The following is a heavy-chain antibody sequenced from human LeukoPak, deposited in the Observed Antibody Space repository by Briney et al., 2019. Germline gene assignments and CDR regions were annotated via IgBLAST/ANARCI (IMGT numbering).Heavy chain of an antibody. J-gene: IGHJ4*02. CDR1: GYTFTGYY. D-gene: IGHD6-19*01. CDR3: ARXAPRKXXPGIAVAGVHXXY. Sequence: ASVKVSCKASGYTFTGYYMHWVRQAPGQGLEWMGRINPNSGGTNYAQKFQGRVTMTRDTSISTAYMELSRLRSDDTAVYYCARXAPRKXXPGIAVAGVHXXYWGQGTLVTVSS. CDR2: INPNSGGT. V-gene: IGHV1-2*06.